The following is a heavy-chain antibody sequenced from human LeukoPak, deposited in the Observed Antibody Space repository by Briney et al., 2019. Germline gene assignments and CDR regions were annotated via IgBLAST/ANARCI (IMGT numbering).Heavy chain of an antibody. V-gene: IGHV1-2*02. Sequence: ASVKVSCKASGYTFTGYYMHWVRQAPGQGLEWMGWINPNSGGTNYAQKFQGRGTMTRETSISTTYKELSRLRSDDTAVYYCGRDTIPPTYYYDSSGYYDDAFDIWGEGTMVTVSS. CDR1: GYTFTGYY. J-gene: IGHJ3*02. CDR2: INPNSGGT. D-gene: IGHD3-22*01. CDR3: GRDTIPPTYYYDSSGYYDDAFDI.